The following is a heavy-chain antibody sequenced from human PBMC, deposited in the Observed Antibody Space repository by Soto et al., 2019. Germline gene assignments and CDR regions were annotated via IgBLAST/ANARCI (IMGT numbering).Heavy chain of an antibody. CDR3: AQYCSRTSCYAAY. V-gene: IGHV3-15*07. D-gene: IGHD2-2*01. CDR2: IKSKTDGGTT. J-gene: IGHJ4*02. Sequence: GGSLRLSCAASGFTFSNAWINWVRQAPGKGLEWVGRIKSKTDGGTTDFAAPVKGRFTISRDDSKNTLYLQMNSLRAEDTAVYYCAQYCSRTSCYAAYWGQGTLVTVSS. CDR1: GFTFSNAW.